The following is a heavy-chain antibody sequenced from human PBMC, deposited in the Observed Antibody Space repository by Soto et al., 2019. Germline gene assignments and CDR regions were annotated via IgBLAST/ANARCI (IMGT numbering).Heavy chain of an antibody. Sequence: GGSLRLSCAASGFTFSGSAMHWVRQASGKGLEWVGRIRSKANSYATAYAASVKGRFTISRDDSKNTAYLQMNSLKTEDTAVYYCTRYYYYSPGYYDYWGQGTLVTVSS. CDR1: GFTFSGSA. CDR2: IRSKANSYAT. CDR3: TRYYYYSPGYYDY. V-gene: IGHV3-73*01. J-gene: IGHJ4*02. D-gene: IGHD3-22*01.